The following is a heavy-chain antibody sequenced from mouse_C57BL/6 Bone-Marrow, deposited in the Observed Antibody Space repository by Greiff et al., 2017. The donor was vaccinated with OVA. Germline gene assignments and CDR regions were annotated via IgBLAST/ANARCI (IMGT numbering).Heavy chain of an antibody. CDR1: GYTFTSYT. Sequence: VQLLQSGAELARPCASVKMSCKASGYTFTSYTMHWVKQRPGQGLEWIGYINPSSGYTKYNQKFKDKATLTADKSSSTAYMQLSSLTSEDSAVYYCARFITTEYYFDYWGQGTTLTVSS. V-gene: IGHV1-4*01. CDR3: ARFITTEYYFDY. CDR2: INPSSGYT. J-gene: IGHJ2*01. D-gene: IGHD1-1*01.